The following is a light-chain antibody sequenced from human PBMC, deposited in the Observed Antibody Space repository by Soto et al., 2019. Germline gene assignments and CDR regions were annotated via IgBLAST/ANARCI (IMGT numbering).Light chain of an antibody. V-gene: IGLV1-40*01. Sequence: VLTQPPSVSGAPGQRVTISCTGSSSNIGAGYDVHWYQQLPGTAPKLLIYGNSNRPSGVPDRFSGSKSGTSASLAITGLQAEDEADYYCQSYDSSLNVFGTGTKVTVL. J-gene: IGLJ1*01. CDR3: QSYDSSLNV. CDR1: SSNIGAGYD. CDR2: GNS.